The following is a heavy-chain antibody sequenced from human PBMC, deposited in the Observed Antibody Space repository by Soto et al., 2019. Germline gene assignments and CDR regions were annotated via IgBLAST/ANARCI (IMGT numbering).Heavy chain of an antibody. CDR2: INDSGST. J-gene: IGHJ3*02. D-gene: IGHD3-22*01. CDR1: GGSFSGYY. Sequence: SETLSLTCAVYGGSFSGYYWSWIRQPPGKGLEWIVQINDSGSTNYNPSLKSRVTISLDTSKNQFSLKLSSVNAAHTAVYYCARGLQDSSGYYPNDAFDXWVQGTMETVS. V-gene: IGHV4-34*01. CDR3: ARGLQDSSGYYPNDAFDX.